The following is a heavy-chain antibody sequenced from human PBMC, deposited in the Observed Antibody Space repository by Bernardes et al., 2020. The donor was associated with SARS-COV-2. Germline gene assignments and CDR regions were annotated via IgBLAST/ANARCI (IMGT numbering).Heavy chain of an antibody. CDR3: ATGSSTDY. J-gene: IGHJ4*02. V-gene: IGHV3-9*01. D-gene: IGHD1-26*01. CDR2: ISWNSGSI. CDR1: GFTFDDYA. Sequence: GGSLRLSCAASGFTFDDYAMHWVRQAPGQGLEWVSGISWNSGSIGYADSVKGRFTISRDNAKNSLYLQMNSLRAEDTALYYCATGSSTDYWGQGTLVTVSS.